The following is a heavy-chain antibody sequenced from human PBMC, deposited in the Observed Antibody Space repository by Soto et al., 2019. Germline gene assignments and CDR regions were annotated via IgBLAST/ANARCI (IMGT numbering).Heavy chain of an antibody. J-gene: IGHJ4*02. CDR1: GFTFSSYA. V-gene: IGHV3-30-3*01. D-gene: IGHD3-3*01. CDR3: ARDYDFWSGSIYY. Sequence: QVQLVESGGGVVQPGRSLRLSCAASGFTFSSYAMHWFRQAPGKGLEWVAVISYDGSNKYYADSVKGRFTISRDNSKNTLYLQMNSLRAEDTAVYYCARDYDFWSGSIYYWGQGTLVTVSS. CDR2: ISYDGSNK.